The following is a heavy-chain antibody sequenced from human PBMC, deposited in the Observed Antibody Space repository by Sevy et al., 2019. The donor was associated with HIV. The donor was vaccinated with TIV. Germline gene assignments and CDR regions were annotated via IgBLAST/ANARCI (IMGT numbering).Heavy chain of an antibody. CDR1: GYNFY. CDR2: VTPNSGAT. D-gene: IGHD6-19*01. Sequence: DSVKVSCKASGYNFYIHWVRQAPGQGLEWMGRVTPNSGATSYAQKFQDRVAMTMDTSINTAYMELSGLKSDDTAIYYCAGQSLGWYNWFDPWGQGTLVTVSS. V-gene: IGHV1-2*06. CDR3: AGQSLGWYNWFDP. J-gene: IGHJ5*02.